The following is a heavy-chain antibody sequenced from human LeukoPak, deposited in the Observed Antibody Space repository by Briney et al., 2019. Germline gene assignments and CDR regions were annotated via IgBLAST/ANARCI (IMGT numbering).Heavy chain of an antibody. CDR1: GGSISSYY. J-gene: IGHJ6*03. Sequence: SETLSLTCTVSGGSISSYYWSWIRQPAGKGLEWIGRIYTSGSTNYNPSLKSRVTMSGDTSKNQFSLKLSSVTAADTAVYYCARDFGYGTHSSRYYYYYYMDVWGKGTTVTVSS. D-gene: IGHD6-13*01. CDR3: ARDFGYGTHSSRYYYYYYMDV. V-gene: IGHV4-4*07. CDR2: IYTSGST.